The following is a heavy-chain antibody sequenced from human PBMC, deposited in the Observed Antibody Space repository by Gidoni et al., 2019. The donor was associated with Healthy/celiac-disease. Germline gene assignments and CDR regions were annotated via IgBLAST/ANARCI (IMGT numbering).Heavy chain of an antibody. Sequence: QAPLQASGPGLVKPSETLSLTRTASVASTSSYYCGWFPQPPGKGLGWIGYSYYSGSTNYNPTIKSRVTISVDTTKNQFSLRLSYVAAADTAVYYCAGYGPYGDYEPNWFDTWGQGTLVTVSS. J-gene: IGHJ5*02. V-gene: IGHV4-59*08. CDR2: SYYSGST. CDR3: AGYGPYGDYEPNWFDT. D-gene: IGHD4-17*01. CDR1: VASTSSYY.